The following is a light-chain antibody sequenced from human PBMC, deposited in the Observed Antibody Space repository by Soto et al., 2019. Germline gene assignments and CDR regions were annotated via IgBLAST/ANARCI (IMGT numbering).Light chain of an antibody. CDR2: DVT. CDR1: SSDVGAYNY. J-gene: IGLJ1*01. CDR3: SSYTTSSTYV. V-gene: IGLV2-14*03. Sequence: QSVLTQPACASGSPAQSITISCTGTSSDVGAYNYVSWYQQHPGKAPKLMIYDVTNRPSGVSNRFSGSKSGYTASLTISGLQAEDEADYYCSSYTTSSTYVFGTGTKVTVL.